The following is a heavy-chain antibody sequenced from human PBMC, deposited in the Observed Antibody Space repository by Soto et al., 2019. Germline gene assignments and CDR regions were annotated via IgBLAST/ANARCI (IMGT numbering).Heavy chain of an antibody. V-gene: IGHV4-30-4*01. J-gene: IGHJ2*01. Sequence: QVQLQESGPGLVKPSQTLSLMCTVSGAPISGGDYHWSWIRQPPGKGLEWIGYIFPSGATHYNSSLGSRITMSVETSKSHFSLKLTSVTAADTAVYFCARGSAAKRYFDLWGRGTLVPVPS. CDR1: GAPISGGDYH. CDR2: IFPSGAT. CDR3: ARGSAAKRYFDL. D-gene: IGHD5-18*01.